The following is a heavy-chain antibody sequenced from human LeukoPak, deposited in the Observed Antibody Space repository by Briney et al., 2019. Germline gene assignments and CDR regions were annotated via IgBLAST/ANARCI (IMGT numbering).Heavy chain of an antibody. Sequence: SETLSPTCTVSGGSISSGGYYWSWIRQHPGKGLEWIGYIYYSGSTYYNPSRKSRVTISVDTPKNQFSLKLSSVTAADTAVYYCARACRDGYNYYYYYYMDVWGKGTTVTVSS. CDR3: ARACRDGYNYYYYYYMDV. CDR1: GGSISSGGYY. D-gene: IGHD5-24*01. V-gene: IGHV4-31*03. J-gene: IGHJ6*03. CDR2: IYYSGST.